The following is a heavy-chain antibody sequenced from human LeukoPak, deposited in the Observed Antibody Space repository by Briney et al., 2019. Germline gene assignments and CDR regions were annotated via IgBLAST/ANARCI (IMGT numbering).Heavy chain of an antibody. D-gene: IGHD4-17*01. CDR2: ISGSGGST. CDR1: GFTFSSYA. V-gene: IGHV3-23*01. J-gene: IGHJ3*02. CDR3: AKGPTAHDAFDI. Sequence: GGPLRLSCAASGFTFSSYAMSWVRQAPGKGLERVSAISGSGGSTYYADSVKGRLSISRDNSKNTLYLQMNSLRAEDTAVYYCAKGPTAHDAFDIWGQGTMVTVSS.